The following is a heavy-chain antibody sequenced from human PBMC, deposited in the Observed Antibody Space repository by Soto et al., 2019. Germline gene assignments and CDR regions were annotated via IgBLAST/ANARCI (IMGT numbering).Heavy chain of an antibody. CDR3: ARTRGAVAVNFDY. CDR1: GGSISRCY. D-gene: IGHD6-19*01. J-gene: IGHJ4*02. Sequence: PSETLSLSCTVSGGSISRCYWSWIRQPPGKGLEWIGYIYYSGSTNYNPSLKSRVTISVDTSKNQFSLKLSSVTAADTAVYYCARTRGAVAVNFDYWGQGTLVTVS. V-gene: IGHV4-59*01. CDR2: IYYSGST.